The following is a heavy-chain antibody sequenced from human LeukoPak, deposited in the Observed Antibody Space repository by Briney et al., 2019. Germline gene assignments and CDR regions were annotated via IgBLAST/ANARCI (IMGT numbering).Heavy chain of an antibody. CDR1: GFTFSSYW. CDR2: INQDGSGE. Sequence: GGSLRLSCAASGFTFSSYWMSWVRQAPGKGLEWAANINQDGSGEYYVDSVKGRFTISRDNAKNSLFLQMNSLRAEDTAIYYCARAGPYQLPPRPVDYWGQGTLVAVSS. V-gene: IGHV3-7*01. J-gene: IGHJ4*02. CDR3: ARAGPYQLPPRPVDY. D-gene: IGHD2-2*01.